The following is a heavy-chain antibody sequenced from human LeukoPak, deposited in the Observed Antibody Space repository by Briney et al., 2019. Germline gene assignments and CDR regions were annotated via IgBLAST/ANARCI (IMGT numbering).Heavy chain of an antibody. CDR3: ARDIAAAGTLIRTNYYFDY. D-gene: IGHD6-13*01. V-gene: IGHV1-18*01. CDR2: ISAYNGNT. Sequence: ASVKVSCMASGYTFTSYGISWVRQAPGRGLEWMGWISAYNGNTNYAQKLQGRVTMTTDTSTSTAYMELRSLRSDDTAVYYCARDIAAAGTLIRTNYYFDYWGQGTLVTVSS. CDR1: GYTFTSYG. J-gene: IGHJ4*02.